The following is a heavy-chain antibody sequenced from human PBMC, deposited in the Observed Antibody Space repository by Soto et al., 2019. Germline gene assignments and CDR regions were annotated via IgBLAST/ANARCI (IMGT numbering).Heavy chain of an antibody. CDR1: GYTFTSYA. D-gene: IGHD2-15*01. CDR2: INAGNGNT. V-gene: IGHV1-3*01. J-gene: IGHJ4*02. CDR3: ARDWCSGGSCYSGSYGY. Sequence: QVQLVQSGAEVKKPGASVKVSCKASGYTFTSYAMHWVRQAPGQRLEWMGWINAGNGNTKYSQKFQGRVTITRDTSASTAYMELSSLRSEDTAVYFCARDWCSGGSCYSGSYGYWGQGTLVTVSS.